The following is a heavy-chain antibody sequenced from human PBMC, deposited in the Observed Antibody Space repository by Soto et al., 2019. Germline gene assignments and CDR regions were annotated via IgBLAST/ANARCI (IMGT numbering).Heavy chain of an antibody. CDR3: ARALYRSSSGPDY. V-gene: IGHV3-30-3*01. CDR1: GFTFSIYA. J-gene: IGHJ4*02. CDR2: ISYDGNKK. D-gene: IGHD6-6*01. Sequence: GGSLRLSCAASGFTFSIYAMHWVRQAPSKGLEWVAFISYDGNKKYYADSVRGRFTISRDNSKNTLYLQMNSLRAEDTAVYYCARALYRSSSGPDYWGQGTLVTV.